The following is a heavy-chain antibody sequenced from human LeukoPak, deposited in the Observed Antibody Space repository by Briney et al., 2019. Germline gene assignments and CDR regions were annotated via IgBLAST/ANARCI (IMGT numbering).Heavy chain of an antibody. CDR3: ARDSGTTGEVKFDP. J-gene: IGHJ5*02. CDR1: GGSIDSY. V-gene: IGHV4-4*07. CDR2: ISGSGTI. Sequence: SETLSLTCTVSGGSIDSYWSWIRQPAGKGLEWIGRISGSGTITYNPALQSRLSISIDTSKNQFSLKLMSVTAADTAVYYCARDSGTTGEVKFDPWGQGTLVTVSS. D-gene: IGHD3-10*01.